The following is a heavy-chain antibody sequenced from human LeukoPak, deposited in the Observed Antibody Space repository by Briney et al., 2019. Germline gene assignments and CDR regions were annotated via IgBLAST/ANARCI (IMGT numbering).Heavy chain of an antibody. CDR2: ISSSGSTI. CDR3: ARRSAYGFDY. V-gene: IGHV3-48*03. D-gene: IGHD5-12*01. J-gene: IGHJ4*02. Sequence: PGGSLRLSCAASGFTFSSYEMNWVRQAPGKGLELISYISSSGSTIYYADSVKGRFTISRDNAKNSLYLQMNSLRAEDTTLYYCARRSAYGFDYWGQATLVTVSS. CDR1: GFTFSSYE.